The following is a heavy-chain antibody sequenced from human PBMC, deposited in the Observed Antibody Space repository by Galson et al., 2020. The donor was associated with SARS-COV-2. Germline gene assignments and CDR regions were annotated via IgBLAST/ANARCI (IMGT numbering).Heavy chain of an antibody. CDR1: GFTFSNYN. CDR3: ARAGRSSSCSGGSCYFSDV. Sequence: GESLKISCAASGFTFSNYNMNWVRQAPGKGLEWVSFISRSSSYIYYADSVKGRFTISRDNAKNSLYLQMNSLRAEDTAVYYCARAGRSSSCSGGSCYFSDVWGKGTTVTVSS. V-gene: IGHV3-21*01. J-gene: IGHJ6*04. CDR2: ISRSSSYI. D-gene: IGHD2-15*01.